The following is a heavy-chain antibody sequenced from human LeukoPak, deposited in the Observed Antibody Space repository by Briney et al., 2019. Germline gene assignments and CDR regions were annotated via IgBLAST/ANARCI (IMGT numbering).Heavy chain of an antibody. V-gene: IGHV3-30*02. J-gene: IGHJ4*02. CDR3: AKGGARDVWYFAY. Sequence: GGSLSLSCAASGFIFSSFGIHWVRQTPGKGLEWVAFVRFDGGEKYYADSVKGRFTVSKDNSKNTLYLQINSLRPEDTAVYYCAKGGARDVWYFAYWDLGVLVTVSS. CDR1: GFIFSSFG. D-gene: IGHD2-8*01. CDR2: VRFDGGEK.